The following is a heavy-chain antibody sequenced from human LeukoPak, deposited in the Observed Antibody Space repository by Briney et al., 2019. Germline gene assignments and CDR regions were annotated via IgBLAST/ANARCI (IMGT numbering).Heavy chain of an antibody. CDR3: ARVGPYYYDSSGYYYVVLFDY. Sequence: ASVKVSCKASGYTVTSYGISWVRQAPGQGLEWMGWISAYNGNTNYAQKLQGRVTMTTDTSTSTAYMELRSLRSDDTAVYYCARVGPYYYDSSGYYYVVLFDYWGQGTLVTVSS. V-gene: IGHV1-18*01. J-gene: IGHJ4*02. D-gene: IGHD3-22*01. CDR1: GYTVTSYG. CDR2: ISAYNGNT.